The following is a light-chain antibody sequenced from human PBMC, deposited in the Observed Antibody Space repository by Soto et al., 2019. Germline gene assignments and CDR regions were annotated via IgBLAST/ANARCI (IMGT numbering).Light chain of an antibody. J-gene: IGKJ2*01. CDR3: QQYNNWPHT. CDR2: GVS. V-gene: IGKV3-15*01. Sequence: IVLTQSPATLSVSPGERATLSCRASQSVSSKLAWFQQKPGQAPSLLIYGVSTRATGVPARFSGSGSGTEFTLTINSLQSEDFAVYYCQQYNNWPHTFGQGTKVDIK. CDR1: QSVSSK.